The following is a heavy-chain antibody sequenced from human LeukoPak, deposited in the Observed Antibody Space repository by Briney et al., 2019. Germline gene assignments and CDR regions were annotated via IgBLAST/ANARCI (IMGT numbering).Heavy chain of an antibody. CDR3: ARDGTAAGLYFDL. V-gene: IGHV3-7*01. J-gene: IGHJ4*01. CDR1: GFTFSSYW. D-gene: IGHD6-13*01. CDR2: IKQDGSEK. Sequence: GGSLRLSCAASGFTFSSYWMSWVRQAPGKGLEWEANIKQDGSEKYYVDSVKGRFTISRDNAKNSLYLQINSLRAEDTAVYYCARDGTAAGLYFDLWGQGTLVTVSS.